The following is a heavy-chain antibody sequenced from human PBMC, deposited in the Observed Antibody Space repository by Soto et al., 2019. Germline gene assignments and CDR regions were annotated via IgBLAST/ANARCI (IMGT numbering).Heavy chain of an antibody. CDR2: INSDGSST. J-gene: IGHJ4*02. D-gene: IGHD5-18*01. CDR1: GFIFSNSW. Sequence: GGSLRLSCAASGFIFSNSWMHWVRQAPGKGLVWVSRINSDGSSTSYADSVKGRFTISRDNAKKTLYLQMNSLRAEDTAAYYCARSGTAMGDYWGQGTLVTVSS. V-gene: IGHV3-74*01. CDR3: ARSGTAMGDY.